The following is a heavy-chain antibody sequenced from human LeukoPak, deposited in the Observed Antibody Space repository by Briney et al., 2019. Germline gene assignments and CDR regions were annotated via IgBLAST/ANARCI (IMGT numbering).Heavy chain of an antibody. J-gene: IGHJ4*02. CDR3: ARVTILTGYHFDY. CDR1: GGTFSSYA. D-gene: IGHD3-9*01. V-gene: IGHV1-69*06. CDR2: IIPIFGTA. Sequence: SVKVSCKASGGTFSSYAISWVRQAPGQGLEWMGGIIPIFGTANYAQKFQGRVTITADKSTSTAYMELSSLRSEDTAVYYCARVTILTGYHFDYWGQGTLVTVSS.